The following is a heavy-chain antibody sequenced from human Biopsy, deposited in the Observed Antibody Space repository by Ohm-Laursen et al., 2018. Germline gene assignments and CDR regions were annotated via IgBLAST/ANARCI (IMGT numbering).Heavy chain of an antibody. D-gene: IGHD3-10*01. CDR1: GYTFTSYE. Sequence: GASVKVSCKASGYTFTSYEINWVRRATGQGLEWMGWMNPNSGNTGYAQKFQGRVTMTRNTSISTAYMEVSSLGSEDTAVYYCARGRNPVWFGEDLDYWGQGTPVTVSS. CDR3: ARGRNPVWFGEDLDY. CDR2: MNPNSGNT. J-gene: IGHJ4*02. V-gene: IGHV1-8*01.